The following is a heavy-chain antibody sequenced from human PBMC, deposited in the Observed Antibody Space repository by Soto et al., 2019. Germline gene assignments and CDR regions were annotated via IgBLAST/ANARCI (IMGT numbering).Heavy chain of an antibody. J-gene: IGHJ4*02. Sequence: QVQLVESGGGVVQPGRSLRLSCAASGFRFSSYGMNWVRQSPGEGLEWVAVIWYDGSNKFYGNSVKGRFTISRDNSRNTLYLQMNSLRDEDTAVYYCATEGKDDSVKGGFDNWGQGTLVTVSS. D-gene: IGHD3-22*01. V-gene: IGHV3-33*01. CDR2: IWYDGSNK. CDR3: ATEGKDDSVKGGFDN. CDR1: GFRFSSYG.